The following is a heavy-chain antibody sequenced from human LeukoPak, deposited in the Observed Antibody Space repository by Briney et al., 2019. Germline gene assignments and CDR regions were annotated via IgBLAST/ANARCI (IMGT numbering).Heavy chain of an antibody. Sequence: PGGSLRLSCATSGFDLSLYGMNWVRQAPGKGLEWLANIWSDGSQKYYADSVRGRFIIARDNSRNTLYLQLDSLGAEDTALYYCAREGGEVRSSGFDCWGQGTLVTVSS. CDR3: AREGGEVRSSGFDC. CDR2: IWSDGSQK. CDR1: GFDLSLYG. D-gene: IGHD2-21*01. V-gene: IGHV3-33*01. J-gene: IGHJ4*02.